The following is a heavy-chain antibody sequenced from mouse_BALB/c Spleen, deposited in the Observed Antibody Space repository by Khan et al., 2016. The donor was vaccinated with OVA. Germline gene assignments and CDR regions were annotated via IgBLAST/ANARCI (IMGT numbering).Heavy chain of an antibody. CDR2: INTYTGEP. CDR3: ARPPYLAYTLDY. J-gene: IGHJ4*01. D-gene: IGHD2-10*01. CDR1: GYTFTNYG. V-gene: IGHV9-3-1*01. Sequence: QIQLVQSGPELKKPGETVKISCKASGYTFTNYGMNWVKQSLGKALKWMGWINTYTGEPTYADDFKGRFAFSLETSASTAYLQINNLKNEDTATYFCARPPYLAYTLDYWGQGTSVTVST.